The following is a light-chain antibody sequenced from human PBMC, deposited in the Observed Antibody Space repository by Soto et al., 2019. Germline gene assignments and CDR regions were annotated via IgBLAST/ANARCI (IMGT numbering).Light chain of an antibody. CDR3: KQSKSFPLT. Sequence: DIQMTQSPSSLSASLGDRVTITCRASQGIDRWLAWYQQKPGEAPKVLVYAASSLRSGVPSRFSGSGSGTDFSLTISSLHPEDLATYYCKQSKSFPLTFGGGTKVDIK. CDR1: QGIDRW. V-gene: IGKV1-12*01. J-gene: IGKJ4*01. CDR2: AAS.